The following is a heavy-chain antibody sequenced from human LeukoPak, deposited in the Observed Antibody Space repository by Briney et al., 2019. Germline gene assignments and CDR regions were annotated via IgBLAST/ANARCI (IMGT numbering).Heavy chain of an antibody. V-gene: IGHV3-15*01. J-gene: IGHJ6*03. CDR1: GSTFNTYA. D-gene: IGHD4-23*01. CDR3: TTGRPTVGFYYYYMDV. Sequence: GGSLRLSCEASGSTFNTYAIYWVRQAPGKGLEWVGRIKSKTDGGTTDYAAPVKGRFTISRDDSKNTLYLQMNSLKTEDTAVYYCTTGRPTVGFYYYYMDVWGKGTTVTVSS. CDR2: IKSKTDGGTT.